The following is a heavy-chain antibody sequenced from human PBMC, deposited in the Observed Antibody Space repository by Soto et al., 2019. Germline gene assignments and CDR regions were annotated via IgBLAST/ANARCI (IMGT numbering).Heavy chain of an antibody. D-gene: IGHD3-3*01. V-gene: IGHV3-23*01. CDR1: GFTFGNYA. J-gene: IGHJ5*02. CDR3: AEGANFDFWGTFNCFDH. CDR2: ISGSGGNI. Sequence: EVQLLESGGGLVQPVGSLRLSCAASGFTFGNYAMSWVRQTPGKGLEWVSSISGSGGNIYYTGSVKGRITISRDNSKDTVYLQMNSMRADDTAVYYCAEGANFDFWGTFNCFDHWGQGTLVTVSS.